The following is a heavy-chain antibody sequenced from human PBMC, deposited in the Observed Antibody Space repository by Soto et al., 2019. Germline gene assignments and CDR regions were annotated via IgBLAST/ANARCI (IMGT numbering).Heavy chain of an antibody. CDR3: SNVWVEMSTNEAYDI. CDR1: GFTFSSYG. D-gene: IGHD2-21*01. CDR2: ISYDGGSQ. J-gene: IGHJ3*02. V-gene: IGHV3-30*18. Sequence: QVELVESGGGVVHPGTSLRLSCAASGFTFSSYGLHWVRQAPGKGLEWVAGISYDGGSQYYADSVKGRFTISRDDSKNTLYLQMNSPRTEDTAVYHWSNVWVEMSTNEAYDIWGQWPMVTVS.